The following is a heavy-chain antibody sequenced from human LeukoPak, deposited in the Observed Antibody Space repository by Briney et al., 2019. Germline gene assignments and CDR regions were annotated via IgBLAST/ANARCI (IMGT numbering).Heavy chain of an antibody. CDR2: IKKDGSEK. J-gene: IGHJ4*02. V-gene: IGHV3-7*03. D-gene: IGHD3-10*01. Sequence: PGGSLRLSCAASGFTFSSYWMSWVRQAPGKGLEWVANIKKDGSEKYYVDSVKGRFTISRDNAKNSLYLQMNSLRAEDTAVYYCASGGWFGEFDFDYWGQGTLVTVSS. CDR3: ASGGWFGEFDFDY. CDR1: GFTFSSYW.